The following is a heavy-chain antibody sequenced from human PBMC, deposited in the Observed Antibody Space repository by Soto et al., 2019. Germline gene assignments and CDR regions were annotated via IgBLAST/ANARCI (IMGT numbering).Heavy chain of an antibody. D-gene: IGHD6-19*01. CDR1: GGTFSSYA. CDR3: AGAGSSGWGQGY. CDR2: IIPIFGTA. J-gene: IGHJ4*02. Sequence: QVQLVQSGAEVKKPGSSVKVSCKASGGTFSSYAISWVRQAPGQGLEWMGGIIPIFGTANYAQKFQGRVTITADESTSTAYMGLSSLRSEDTAVYYCAGAGSSGWGQGYWGQGTLFTVSS. V-gene: IGHV1-69*01.